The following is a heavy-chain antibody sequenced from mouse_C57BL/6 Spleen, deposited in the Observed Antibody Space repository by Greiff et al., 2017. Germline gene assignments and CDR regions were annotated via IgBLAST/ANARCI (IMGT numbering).Heavy chain of an antibody. D-gene: IGHD2-4*01. J-gene: IGHJ3*01. V-gene: IGHV1-81*01. CDR2: IYPRSGNT. Sequence: QVQLKESGAELARPGASVKLSCKASGYTFTSYGISWVKQRTGQGLEWIGEIYPRSGNTYYNEKFKGKATLTADKSSSTAYMELRSLTSEDSAVYFCASAFYYDYDEGTWFAYWGQGTLVTVSA. CDR3: ASAFYYDYDEGTWFAY. CDR1: GYTFTSYG.